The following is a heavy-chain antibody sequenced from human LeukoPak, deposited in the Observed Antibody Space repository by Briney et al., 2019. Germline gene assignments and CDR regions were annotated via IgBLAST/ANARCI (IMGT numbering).Heavy chain of an antibody. V-gene: IGHV3-20*04. CDR2: INWNGGST. D-gene: IGHD6-13*01. CDR3: ARVDSSAFYYYYMDV. Sequence: GGSLRLSCAASGFTFSSYSMNWVRQAPGKGLEWVSGINWNGGSTGYADSVKGRFTISRDNAKNSLYLQMNSLRAEDTALYYCARVDSSAFYYYYMDVWGKGTTVTVSS. J-gene: IGHJ6*03. CDR1: GFTFSSYS.